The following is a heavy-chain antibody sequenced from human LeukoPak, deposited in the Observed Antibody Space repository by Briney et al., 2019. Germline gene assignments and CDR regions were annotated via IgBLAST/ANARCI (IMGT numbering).Heavy chain of an antibody. J-gene: IGHJ4*02. CDR2: IYHSGST. Sequence: PSETLSLTCAVSGGSISSSNWWSWVRQPPGKGLEWIGEIYHSGSTNYNPSLKSRVTISVDKSKNQFSLKLSSVTAADTAVYYCARDAYYDSSGYYPLVDYWGQGTLVTVSS. CDR3: ARDAYYDSSGYYPLVDY. D-gene: IGHD3-22*01. V-gene: IGHV4-4*02. CDR1: GGSISSSNW.